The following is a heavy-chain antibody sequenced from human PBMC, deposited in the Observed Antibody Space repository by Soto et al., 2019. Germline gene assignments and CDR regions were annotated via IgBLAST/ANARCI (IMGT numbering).Heavy chain of an antibody. J-gene: IGHJ5*02. CDR1: GDSISSSPYY. V-gene: IGHV4-39*01. CDR2: VYYSGTS. Sequence: QLQLQESGPGLVKPSETLSLTCSVSGDSISSSPYYWAWIRQPPGQALEWIGNVYYSGTSYRNPSLMSRVTLSVDRSKNQFSLHLTSVTAADSAVYYGAHLRDYNNYGWFDPWGPGSLVTVSS. CDR3: AHLRDYNNYGWFDP. D-gene: IGHD4-4*01.